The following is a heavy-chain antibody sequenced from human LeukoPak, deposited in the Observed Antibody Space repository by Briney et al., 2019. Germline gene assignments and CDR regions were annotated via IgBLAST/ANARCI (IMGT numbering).Heavy chain of an antibody. V-gene: IGHV1-8*01. D-gene: IGHD4-17*01. CDR2: MNPNSGNT. Sequence: ASVKVSCKASGYTFTSYDINWVRQATGQGLKWMGWMNPNSGNTDYAQKFQGRVTMTRNTSISTAYMELSSLRSEDTAVYYCARVSHRGDYVVPHDYWGQGTLVTVSS. J-gene: IGHJ4*02. CDR1: GYTFTSYD. CDR3: ARVSHRGDYVVPHDY.